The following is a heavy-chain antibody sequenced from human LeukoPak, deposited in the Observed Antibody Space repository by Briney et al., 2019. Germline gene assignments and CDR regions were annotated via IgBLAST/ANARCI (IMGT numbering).Heavy chain of an antibody. Sequence: GGSLRLSCAASGFTFSSYSMNWVRQAPGEGLEWVSSISSSSSYIYYADSVKGRFTISRDNAKNSLYLQMNSLRAEDTAVYYCARDRELWFGELLSPDYWGQGTLVTVSS. CDR2: ISSSSSYI. J-gene: IGHJ4*02. CDR3: ARDRELWFGELLSPDY. D-gene: IGHD3-10*01. V-gene: IGHV3-21*01. CDR1: GFTFSSYS.